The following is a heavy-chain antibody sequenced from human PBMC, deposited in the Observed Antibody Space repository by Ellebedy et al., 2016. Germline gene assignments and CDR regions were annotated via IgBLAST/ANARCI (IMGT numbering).Heavy chain of an antibody. J-gene: IGHJ6*02. Sequence: SVKVSXKASRGTFSSYAISWVRQAPGQGLEWMGRIIPILGIANYAQKFQGRVTITADKSTSTAYMELSSLRSEDTAVYYCARVFVVVVAATYYYYGMDVWGQGTTVTVSS. CDR3: ARVFVVVVAATYYYYGMDV. V-gene: IGHV1-69*04. CDR2: IIPILGIA. CDR1: RGTFSSYA. D-gene: IGHD2-15*01.